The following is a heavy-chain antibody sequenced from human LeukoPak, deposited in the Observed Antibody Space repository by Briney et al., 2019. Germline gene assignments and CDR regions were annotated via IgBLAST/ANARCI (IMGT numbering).Heavy chain of an antibody. CDR3: TTAPRGYCSGGSCSYAFDI. CDR1: TFTFSNAW. V-gene: IGHV3-15*01. Sequence: GGSLRLSCAASTFTFSNAWMSWVHQAPGKGLEWVGRIKSKSDGWTTDYAAPVKGRFTISRDDSKNTLSLQMNSLKIEDTAVYYCTTAPRGYCSGGSCSYAFDIWGQGTMVTVSS. J-gene: IGHJ3*02. CDR2: IKSKSDGWTT. D-gene: IGHD2-15*01.